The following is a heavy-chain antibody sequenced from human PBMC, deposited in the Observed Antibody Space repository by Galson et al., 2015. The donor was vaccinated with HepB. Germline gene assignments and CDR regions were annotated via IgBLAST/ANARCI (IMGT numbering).Heavy chain of an antibody. V-gene: IGHV3-23*01. D-gene: IGHD3-10*01. CDR1: GFTFSNSA. CDR3: AKEASYYYASGVDY. CDR2: ISGVGGLT. J-gene: IGHJ4*02. Sequence: SLRLSCAASGFTFSNSAMSWVRQAPGKGLDWVSTISGVGGLTYYADSVKGRFTISRDNSKNTLYLQMNSLRAEDTAVYSCAKEASYYYASGVDYWGQGTLVTVSS.